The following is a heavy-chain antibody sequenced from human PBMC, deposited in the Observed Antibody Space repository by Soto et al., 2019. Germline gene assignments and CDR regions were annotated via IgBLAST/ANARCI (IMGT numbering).Heavy chain of an antibody. D-gene: IGHD6-19*01. CDR1: GGTFSAYS. J-gene: IGHJ4*02. CDR3: ARGGGGALAGTAD. CDR2: IIPIFCTA. V-gene: IGHV1-69*01. Sequence: QVQLVQSGAEVKKPGSSVRVSCKPSGGTFSAYSISWVRQAPGQGLEWMGGIIPIFCTANYAQKFNGRVTITAGEFASTVYMVLSSLRSDDTAMYFCARGGGGALAGTADWGQGTLVTVSS.